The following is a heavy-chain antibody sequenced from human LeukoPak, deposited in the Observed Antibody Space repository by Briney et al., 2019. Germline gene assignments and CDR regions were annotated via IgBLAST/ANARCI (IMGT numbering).Heavy chain of an antibody. Sequence: GGSLRLSCAASGFTFSSYSMNWVRQAPGKGLEWVSYISSSSSTIHYADSVKGRFTISRDNAKNSLYLQMNSLRAEDTAVYYCARGARSSAYGDYWGQGTLVTVSS. CDR1: GFTFSSYS. CDR2: ISSSSSTI. V-gene: IGHV3-48*01. D-gene: IGHD5-12*01. CDR3: ARGARSSAYGDY. J-gene: IGHJ4*02.